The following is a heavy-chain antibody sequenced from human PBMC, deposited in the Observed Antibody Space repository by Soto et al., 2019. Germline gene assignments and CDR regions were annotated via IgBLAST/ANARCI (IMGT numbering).Heavy chain of an antibody. Sequence: PSETLSLTCAVSGGSIRGNNWWSWVRQPPGKGLEWIGEIFHSGSTNYNPSLKTRVTISVDKSKNQFSLKLSSVTAADTAVYYCARVYSGSYSDSWGQGTLVTVSS. CDR2: IFHSGST. V-gene: IGHV4-4*02. J-gene: IGHJ4*02. CDR1: GGSIRGNNW. D-gene: IGHD1-26*01. CDR3: ARVYSGSYSDS.